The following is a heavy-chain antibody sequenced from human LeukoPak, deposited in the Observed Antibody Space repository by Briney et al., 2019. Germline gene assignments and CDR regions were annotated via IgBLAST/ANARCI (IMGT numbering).Heavy chain of an antibody. D-gene: IGHD3-10*01. Sequence: PGGSPRLSCAASGFTFSSYDMHWFRQATGKGLEWVSAIGTAGDTYYPGSVKGRFTISRENAKNSLYLQMNSLRAGDTAVYYCARGLGARGGLRNWFDPSGQGTLVAVSS. CDR1: GFTFSSYD. CDR2: IGTAGDT. V-gene: IGHV3-13*01. J-gene: IGHJ5*02. CDR3: ARGLGARGGLRNWFDP.